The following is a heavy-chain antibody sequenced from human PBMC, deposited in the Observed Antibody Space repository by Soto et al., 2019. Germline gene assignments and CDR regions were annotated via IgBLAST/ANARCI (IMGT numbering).Heavy chain of an antibody. CDR2: ISSSSSYI. V-gene: IGHV3-21*01. CDR3: ASLYYYDSSEGPGITYGMDV. Sequence: GGSLRLSCAASGFNFSSYSMNWVRQAPGKGLEWVSSISSSSSYIYYADSVKGRFTISRDNAKNSLYLQMNSLRAEDTAVYYCASLYYYDSSEGPGITYGMDVWGQGTTVTVSS. J-gene: IGHJ6*02. CDR1: GFNFSSYS. D-gene: IGHD3-22*01.